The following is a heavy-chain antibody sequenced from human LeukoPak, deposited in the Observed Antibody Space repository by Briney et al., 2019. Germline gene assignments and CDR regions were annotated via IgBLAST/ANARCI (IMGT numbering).Heavy chain of an antibody. V-gene: IGHV3-30*19. CDR2: ISYDGSNK. D-gene: IGHD3-22*01. CDR3: ARDLWVYDSSGYQAY. J-gene: IGHJ4*02. CDR1: GFTFSSYG. Sequence: GGSLRLSCAASGFTFSSYGMHWVRQAPGKGLEWVAVISYDGSNKYYADSVKGRFTISRDNSKNTLYLQMNSLRAEDTAVYYCARDLWVYDSSGYQAYWGQGTLVTVSS.